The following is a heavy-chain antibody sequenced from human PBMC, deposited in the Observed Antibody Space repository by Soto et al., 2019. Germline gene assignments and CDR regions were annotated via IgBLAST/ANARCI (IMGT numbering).Heavy chain of an antibody. D-gene: IGHD4-17*01. CDR1: GFTFSSYA. J-gene: IGHJ6*02. V-gene: IGHV3-30-3*01. CDR2: ISYDGGDK. CDR3: ARSDYGGKHPPSYYYFYGMDV. Sequence: GGSLRLSCAASGFTFSSYAMHWVRQAPGKGLEWVAVISYDGGDKIYADSVKGRFTISRDNSKSTLYLQMNSLRAEDTAVYYCARSDYGGKHPPSYYYFYGMDVWGQGTTVTVSS.